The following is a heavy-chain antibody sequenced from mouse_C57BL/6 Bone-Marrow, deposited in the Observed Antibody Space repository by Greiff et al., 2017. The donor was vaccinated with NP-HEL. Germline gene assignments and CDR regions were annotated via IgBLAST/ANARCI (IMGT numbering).Heavy chain of an antibody. D-gene: IGHD2-5*01. Sequence: VQLQQPGAELVRPGTSVKLSCKASGYTFTSYWMPWVKQRPGQGLEWIGVLDPSDSYPNYTPKFKGKATLTVDTSSSTAYMQLSSLTSEDSAVYYCASYSNYQFAYWGQGTLVTVSA. CDR3: ASYSNYQFAY. J-gene: IGHJ3*01. CDR1: GYTFTSYW. CDR2: LDPSDSYP. V-gene: IGHV1-59*01.